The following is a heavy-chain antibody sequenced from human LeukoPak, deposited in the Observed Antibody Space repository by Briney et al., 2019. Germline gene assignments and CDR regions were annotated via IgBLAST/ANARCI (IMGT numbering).Heavy chain of an antibody. V-gene: IGHV3-73*01. Sequence: GGSLRLSCAASGFTFSGSAMHWVRQASGKGLEWVGRIRSKANSYATAYAASVKGRFTISRDDSKNTAYLQMNSLKTEDTAVYYCVGYSYGYDYYYGMDVWGKGTTVTVSS. CDR1: GFTFSGSA. J-gene: IGHJ6*04. CDR2: IRSKANSYAT. CDR3: VGYSYGYDYYYGMDV. D-gene: IGHD5-18*01.